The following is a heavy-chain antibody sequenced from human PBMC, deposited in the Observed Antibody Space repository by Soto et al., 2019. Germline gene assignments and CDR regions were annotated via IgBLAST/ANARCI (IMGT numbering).Heavy chain of an antibody. CDR3: AKEQLAMTVVVADYFDS. CDR2: ISYDGGSK. J-gene: IGHJ4*02. D-gene: IGHD3-22*01. Sequence: QVQLVESGGGVVQPGKSLRLSCAASGFTFSTYGIHWVRQAPGKGLEWVALISYDGGSKYYGDSVKGRFIISRDNSHNTVSLQMNRLRADDTAVYCCAKEQLAMTVVVADYFDSWGQGTLVTVSS. CDR1: GFTFSTYG. V-gene: IGHV3-30*18.